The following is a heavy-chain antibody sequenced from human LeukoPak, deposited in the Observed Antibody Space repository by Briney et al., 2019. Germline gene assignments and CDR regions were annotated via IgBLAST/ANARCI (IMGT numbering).Heavy chain of an antibody. CDR1: GGSISSYY. Sequence: SETLSLTCTVSGGSISSYYWSWIRQPPGKGLEWIGYIYYSGSTNYNPSLKSRVTISVDTSKNQFSLKLSSVTAADTAVYFCARHGSGWYADFDYWGQGALVTVSS. D-gene: IGHD6-19*01. V-gene: IGHV4-59*08. CDR3: ARHGSGWYADFDY. CDR2: IYYSGST. J-gene: IGHJ4*02.